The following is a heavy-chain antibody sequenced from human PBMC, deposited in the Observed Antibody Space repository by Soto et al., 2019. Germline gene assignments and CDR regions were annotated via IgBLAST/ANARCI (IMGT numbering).Heavy chain of an antibody. CDR3: ARAKGDYIRSDY. V-gene: IGHV1-2*02. CDR1: SYTFTGYY. CDR2: INPNSGGT. J-gene: IGHJ4*02. Sequence: SAKVSFRASSYTFTGYYMHWVRQAPGQGLEWMGWINPNSGGTNYAQKFQGRVTMTRDTSISTAYMELSRLRSDDTAVYYCARAKGDYIRSDYWGQGTLVTVSS. D-gene: IGHD4-4*01.